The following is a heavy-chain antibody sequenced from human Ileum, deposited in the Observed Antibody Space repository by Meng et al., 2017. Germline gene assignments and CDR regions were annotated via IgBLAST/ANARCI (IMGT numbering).Heavy chain of an antibody. Sequence: QVQLQESGPGRVKSSQTLSLTCTVSGGSISSGDYYCSWIRQPPGKGLEGIGFIYYSGSTYYNPSLKSRVTISVDTSKNQFSLKLSSVTAADTAVYYCARENTIFGVVWGSWFDPWGQGTLVTVSS. CDR3: ARENTIFGVVWGSWFDP. CDR2: IYYSGST. CDR1: GGSISSGDYY. V-gene: IGHV4-30-4*01. D-gene: IGHD3-3*01. J-gene: IGHJ5*02.